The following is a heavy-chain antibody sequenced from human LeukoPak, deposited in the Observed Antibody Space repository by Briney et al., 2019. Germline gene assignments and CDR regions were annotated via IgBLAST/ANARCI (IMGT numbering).Heavy chain of an antibody. V-gene: IGHV5-51*01. D-gene: IGHD6-13*01. CDR2: IYPGDSDS. J-gene: IGHJ4*02. CDR1: GYSFTNYW. Sequence: GESLKISCKGSGYSFTNYWIGWVRQMPGKGLEWMGIIYPGDSDSRYSPSFQGQVTISAAKSISTAYLQWSSLKASDTAMYYCARPGYSSNWSPPDYWGQGTLVTVSS. CDR3: ARPGYSSNWSPPDY.